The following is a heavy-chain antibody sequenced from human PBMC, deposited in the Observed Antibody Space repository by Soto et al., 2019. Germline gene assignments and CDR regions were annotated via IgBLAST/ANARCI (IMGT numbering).Heavy chain of an antibody. J-gene: IGHJ4*02. CDR2: ISSDGSNK. V-gene: IGHV3-30*18. Sequence: QVQLVESGGGVVQPGRSLRLSCATSGFTFSSYGMHLVRQAAGKGLEWVAVISSDGSNKYYADSVMGRFTISRDNSNNTLSLQMNSLRAEDTEVYYCAKESSRTLSDYCGQGTLVTVSS. CDR3: AKESSRTLSDY. CDR1: GFTFSSYG.